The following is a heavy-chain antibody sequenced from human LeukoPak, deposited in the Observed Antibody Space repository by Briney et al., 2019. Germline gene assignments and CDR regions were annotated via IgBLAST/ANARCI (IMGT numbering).Heavy chain of an antibody. CDR1: GFIFDDYA. CDR3: VKAQTTVSLSGWFDP. Sequence: PGGSLRLSCAASGFIFDDYAMHWVRQAPGKGLEWVSGISWDSGIIGYADSVKGRFTIGRDNAKNSLYLQMDSLRPEDTALYYCVKAQTTVSLSGWFDPWGQGTLVTVSS. V-gene: IGHV3-9*01. J-gene: IGHJ5*02. CDR2: ISWDSGII. D-gene: IGHD4-17*01.